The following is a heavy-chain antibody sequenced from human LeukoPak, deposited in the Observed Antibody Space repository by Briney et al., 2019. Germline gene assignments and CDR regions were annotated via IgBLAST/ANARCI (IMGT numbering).Heavy chain of an antibody. D-gene: IGHD3-10*01. Sequence: GGSLRLSCAASGFTFSSYSMNWVRQAPGKGLEWVSSISSSSSYIYYADSVKGRFTISRDNAKNSLYLQMNSLRAGDTAVYYCASPGVRYYYGSGSPFDYWGQGTLVTVSS. V-gene: IGHV3-21*01. CDR3: ASPGVRYYYGSGSPFDY. CDR1: GFTFSSYS. CDR2: ISSSSSYI. J-gene: IGHJ4*02.